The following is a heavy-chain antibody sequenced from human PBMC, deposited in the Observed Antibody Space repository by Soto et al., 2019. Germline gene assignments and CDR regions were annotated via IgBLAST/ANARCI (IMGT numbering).Heavy chain of an antibody. Sequence: QVQLVQSGAEVKKPGASVKVSCKASGYTFISYDINWVRQATGQGLEWMGSLNPNRGNTVYAQKFQGRVTVTRNTSITTASLEMSSLRSDDTAVYYCARGMKFRTSTRPALWSVSYYYKMDVWGEGTTVTVSS. D-gene: IGHD2-2*01. CDR2: LNPNRGNT. J-gene: IGHJ6*03. CDR3: ARGMKFRTSTRPALWSVSYYYKMDV. CDR1: GYTFISYD. V-gene: IGHV1-8*01.